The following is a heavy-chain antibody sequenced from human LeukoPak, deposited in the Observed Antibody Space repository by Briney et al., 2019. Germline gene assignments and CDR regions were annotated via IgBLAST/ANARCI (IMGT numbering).Heavy chain of an antibody. CDR3: AREGVPATVSFDY. CDR2: IDPSGGST. Sequence: ASVKVSCKASGYAFSSNYLHWVRQAPGQGPEWMGIIDPSGGSTSYAQKFQGRVAMTRDTSTSTVYMELSSLSFEDTAVYYCAREGVPATVSFDYWGQGTLVTVSS. CDR1: GYAFSSNY. D-gene: IGHD2-15*01. J-gene: IGHJ4*02. V-gene: IGHV1-46*01.